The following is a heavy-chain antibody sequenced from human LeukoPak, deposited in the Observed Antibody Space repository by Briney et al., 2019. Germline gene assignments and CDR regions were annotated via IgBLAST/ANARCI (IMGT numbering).Heavy chain of an antibody. Sequence: GASVKVSCKASGGTFSSYAISWVRQAPGQGLEWMGGIIPIFGTANYAQKFQGRATITADESTSTAYMELSSLRSEDTAVYYCARDSGSYYDRYYYYGMDVWGQGTTVTVSS. D-gene: IGHD1-26*01. CDR3: ARDSGSYYDRYYYYGMDV. CDR1: GGTFSSYA. CDR2: IIPIFGTA. V-gene: IGHV1-69*13. J-gene: IGHJ6*02.